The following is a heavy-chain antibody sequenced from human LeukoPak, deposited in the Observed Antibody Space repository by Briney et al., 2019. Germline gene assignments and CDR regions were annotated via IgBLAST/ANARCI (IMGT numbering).Heavy chain of an antibody. J-gene: IGHJ4*02. CDR2: ISRSSDYT. V-gene: IGHV3-11*06. CDR3: ALIIGNNGLFDY. Sequence: GGSLRLSCAASGFNFRDYYMSWIRQAPGKGLEWVSYISRSSDYTNYADSVKGRFTISRDNAKNSLYLQINSLRAEDTAVYYCALIIGNNGLFDYWGQGTLVTVSS. CDR1: GFNFRDYY. D-gene: IGHD2-8*01.